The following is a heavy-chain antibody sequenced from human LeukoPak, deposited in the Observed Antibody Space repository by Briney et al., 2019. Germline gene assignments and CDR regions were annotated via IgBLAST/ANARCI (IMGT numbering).Heavy chain of an antibody. CDR3: ARGLISSSWYRRDYFDY. Sequence: SETLSLTCAVYGGSFSGYYWSWIRQPPGKGLEWIGEINHSGSTNYNPSLKSRVTISVDTSKNQFSLKLSSVTAADTAVYYCARGLISSSWYRRDYFDYWGQGTLVTVSS. CDR2: INHSGST. J-gene: IGHJ4*02. CDR1: GGSFSGYY. D-gene: IGHD6-13*01. V-gene: IGHV4-34*01.